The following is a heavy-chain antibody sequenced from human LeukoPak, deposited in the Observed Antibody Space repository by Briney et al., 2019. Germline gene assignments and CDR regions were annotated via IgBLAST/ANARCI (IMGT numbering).Heavy chain of an antibody. V-gene: IGHV4-31*03. CDR1: GGSISSGAYW. D-gene: IGHD4-11*01. CDR3: ARGIYSGRNWFDP. Sequence: SETLSLTCTVSGGSISSGAYWWTWIRQHPGKGLEWIGYIYSSGSYYYNPSLKSRVTMSLDTSKNQFSLELSSVTAADTAVYYCARGIYSGRNWFDPWGQGTLVTVSS. J-gene: IGHJ5*02. CDR2: IYSSGSY.